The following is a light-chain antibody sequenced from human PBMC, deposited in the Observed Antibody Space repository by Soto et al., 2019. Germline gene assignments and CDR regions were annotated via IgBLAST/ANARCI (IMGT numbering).Light chain of an antibody. CDR1: QSISSW. Sequence: DIPMTQSPSTLSASVGDRVTITCRASQSISSWLAWYQQKPGRAPKLLIYKASFLESGVPSRFSGSGSGTEFTLTISSLQPDDFATYYCQQYSSYSIYTFGQGTKLEIK. V-gene: IGKV1-5*03. CDR2: KAS. J-gene: IGKJ2*01. CDR3: QQYSSYSIYT.